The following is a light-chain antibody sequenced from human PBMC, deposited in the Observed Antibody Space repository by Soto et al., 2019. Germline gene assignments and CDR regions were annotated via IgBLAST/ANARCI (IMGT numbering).Light chain of an antibody. J-gene: IGLJ1*01. V-gene: IGLV2-14*01. CDR3: SSYTNGNTPCV. CDR2: EVS. CDR1: SSDIGGYNY. Sequence: QSALTQPASVSGSPGQSITISCTGTSSDIGGYNYVSWYQQVPGKAPKLMIYEVSYRPSGVSNRFSGSKSGNTAPLTISGLQAADEADYYCSSYTNGNTPCVFGAGTKLTVL.